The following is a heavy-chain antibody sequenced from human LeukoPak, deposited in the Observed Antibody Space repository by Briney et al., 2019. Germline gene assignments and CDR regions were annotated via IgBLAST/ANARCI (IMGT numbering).Heavy chain of an antibody. CDR1: GFTFSDYY. J-gene: IGHJ4*02. D-gene: IGHD3-10*01. CDR2: ISSSGSTI. V-gene: IGHV3-11*04. Sequence: PGGSLRLSCAASGFTFSDYYMSWIRQAPGRGLEWVSYISSSGSTIYYADSVKGRFTISRDNAKNSLYLQMNSLRAEDTAVYYCASSVVRGVVDYWGQGTLVTVSS. CDR3: ASSVVRGVVDY.